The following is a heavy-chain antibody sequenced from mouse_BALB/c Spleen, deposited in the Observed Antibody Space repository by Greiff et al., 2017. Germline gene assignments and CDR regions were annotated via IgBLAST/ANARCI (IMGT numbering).Heavy chain of an antibody. CDR3: ARRPDAMDY. CDR2: ISSGGGST. J-gene: IGHJ4*01. CDR1: GFAFSSYD. V-gene: IGHV5-12-1*01. Sequence: EVKLMESGGGLVKPGGSLKLSCAASGFAFSSYDMSWVRQTPEKRLEWVAYISSGGGSTYYPDTVKGRFTISRDNAKNTLYLQMSSLKSEDTAMYYCARRPDAMDYWGQGTSVTVAS.